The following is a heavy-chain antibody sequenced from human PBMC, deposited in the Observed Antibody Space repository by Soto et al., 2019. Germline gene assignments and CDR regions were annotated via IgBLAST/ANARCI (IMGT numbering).Heavy chain of an antibody. CDR3: ARDSFYYDSSGYYQYFDY. Sequence: GGSLRLSCAASGFTFSSYAMHWVRQAPGKGLEWVAVISYDGSNKYYADSVKGRFTISRDNSKNTLYLQMNSLRAEDTAVYYCARDSFYYDSSGYYQYFDYWGQGTLVTVSS. CDR1: GFTFSSYA. CDR2: ISYDGSNK. J-gene: IGHJ4*02. D-gene: IGHD3-22*01. V-gene: IGHV3-30-3*01.